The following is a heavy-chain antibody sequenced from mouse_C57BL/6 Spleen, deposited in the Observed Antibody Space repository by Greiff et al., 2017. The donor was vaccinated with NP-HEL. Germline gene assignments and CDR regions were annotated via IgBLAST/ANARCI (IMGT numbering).Heavy chain of an antibody. CDR1: GYTFTSYW. V-gene: IGHV1-5*01. Sequence: EVQLVESGTVLARPGASVKMSCKTSGYTFTSYWMHWVKQRPGQGLEWIGAIYPGNSDTSYNQKFKGKAKLTADTSASTAYMELSSLTTEDSAVFSRANKGERYFDDWGTGTTVTVSS. J-gene: IGHJ1*03. CDR3: ANKGERYFDD. CDR2: IYPGNSDT. D-gene: IGHD1-3*01.